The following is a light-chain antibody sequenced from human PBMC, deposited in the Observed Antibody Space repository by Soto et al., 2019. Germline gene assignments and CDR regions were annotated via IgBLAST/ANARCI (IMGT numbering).Light chain of an antibody. V-gene: IGKV1-9*01. CDR2: GAS. CDR3: QQFNSYPIT. J-gene: IGKJ5*01. Sequence: IQLTQSPSSLSASVGDSVTITCRASQGITSYLAWYQQKPGKAPNLLIYGASTLQSGVPSRFSGSGSGTKFTLTIASLQPDDFATYYCQQFNSYPITFGQGTRLEIK. CDR1: QGITSY.